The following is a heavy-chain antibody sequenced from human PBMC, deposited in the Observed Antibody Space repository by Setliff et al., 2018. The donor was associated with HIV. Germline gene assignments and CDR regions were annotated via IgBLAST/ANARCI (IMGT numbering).Heavy chain of an antibody. V-gene: IGHV3-11*05. CDR3: TRDPRLVDF. CDR1: GFTFSDHY. Sequence: GGSLRLSCEASGFTFSDHYMTWIRQAPGKGLEWISYIRGDSTSINYADSVKGRFIISRDNAKNSLYLQMNSLRAEDTAAYYCTRDPRLVDFWGQGTMVTVSS. D-gene: IGHD2-8*02. CDR2: IRGDSTSI. J-gene: IGHJ3*01.